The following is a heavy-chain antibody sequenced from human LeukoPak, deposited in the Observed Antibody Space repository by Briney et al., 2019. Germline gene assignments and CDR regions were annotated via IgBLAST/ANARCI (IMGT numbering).Heavy chain of an antibody. Sequence: GASVKVSCKASGGTFSSYAISWVRQAPGQGLEWMGRIIPILGIANYAQKFQGRVTITADKSTSTAYMELSSLRSEDTAVYYCARNAKRTAEYFQHWGQGTLVTVSS. CDR3: ARNAKRTAEYFQH. D-gene: IGHD1-1*01. CDR2: IIPILGIA. CDR1: GGTFSSYA. V-gene: IGHV1-69*04. J-gene: IGHJ1*01.